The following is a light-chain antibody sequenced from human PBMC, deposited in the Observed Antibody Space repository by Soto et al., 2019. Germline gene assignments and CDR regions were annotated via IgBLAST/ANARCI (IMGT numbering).Light chain of an antibody. CDR1: QSVLYSSNNKNY. CDR2: WAS. J-gene: IGKJ4*01. CDR3: QQYYSTPLT. Sequence: DIVMTQSPDSLAVSLGDRSTINCNSSQSVLYSSNNKNYLAWYQQKPGQPPKLLIYWASTRESGVPDRFSGSGSGTDFTLTISSLQAEDVAVYYCQQYYSTPLTFGGGTKV. V-gene: IGKV4-1*01.